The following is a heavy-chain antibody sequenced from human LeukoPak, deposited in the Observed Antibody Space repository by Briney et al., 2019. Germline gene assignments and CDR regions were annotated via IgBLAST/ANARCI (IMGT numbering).Heavy chain of an antibody. CDR1: GYSFTSYW. CDR2: IYPGDSDT. J-gene: IGHJ4*02. D-gene: IGHD6-6*01. V-gene: IGHV5-51*01. Sequence: GESLKISCKGSGYSFTSYWIGWVRQMPGKGLEWMGIIYPGDSDTRYSPSFQGQVTISADKSISTAYLQWSSLKASDTAMYYCARRGQLAARLTEFDYWGQGTLVTVSS. CDR3: ARRGQLAARLTEFDY.